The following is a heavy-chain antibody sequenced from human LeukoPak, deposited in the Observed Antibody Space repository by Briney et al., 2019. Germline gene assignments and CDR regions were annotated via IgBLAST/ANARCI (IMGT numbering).Heavy chain of an antibody. V-gene: IGHV3-23*01. CDR1: GFTFSSYE. Sequence: GGSLRLSCAASGFTFSSYEMNWVRQAPGKGLEWVSAISGSGGSTYYADSVKGRFTISRDNSKNTLYLQMNSLRAEDTAVYYCAKERGYSYGINWFDPWGQGTLVTVSS. CDR3: AKERGYSYGINWFDP. D-gene: IGHD5-18*01. J-gene: IGHJ5*02. CDR2: ISGSGGST.